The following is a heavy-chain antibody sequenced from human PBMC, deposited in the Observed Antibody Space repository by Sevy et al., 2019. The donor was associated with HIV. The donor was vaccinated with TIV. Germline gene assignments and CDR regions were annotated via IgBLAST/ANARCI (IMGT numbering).Heavy chain of an antibody. Sequence: ASVKVSCKTSTYSFTAYYIHWVRQAPGQGLEWMGWINPNAGGSGGTNYAQKFQGRVTMTSDASINTAYMELTRLTSDDTAVYYCARGGRFSPGHYSDYWGQGTLVTVSS. CDR2: INPNAGGSGGT. J-gene: IGHJ4*02. D-gene: IGHD3-3*01. V-gene: IGHV1-2*02. CDR1: TYSFTAYY. CDR3: ARGGRFSPGHYSDY.